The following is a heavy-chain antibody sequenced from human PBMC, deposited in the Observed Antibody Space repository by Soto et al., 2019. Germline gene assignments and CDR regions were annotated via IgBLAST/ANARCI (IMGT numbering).Heavy chain of an antibody. J-gene: IGHJ4*02. CDR1: GGSFSGYY. V-gene: IGHV4-34*01. CDR3: ARGDFGRDDF. D-gene: IGHD3-3*01. CDR2: INHSGTT. Sequence: SETLSLTCAVYGGSFSGYYWSWVRQPPGKGLEWIGEINHSGTTNYNPSLKSRVTMSVDTSKNQFSLKLSSVTAADTALYYCARGDFGRDDFWGQGTLVTVSS.